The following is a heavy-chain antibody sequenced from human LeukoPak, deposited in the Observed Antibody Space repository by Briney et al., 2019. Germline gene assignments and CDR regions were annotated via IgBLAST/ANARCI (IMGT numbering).Heavy chain of an antibody. CDR2: IYYSGST. CDR3: ARGPTTVTRAFDY. J-gene: IGHJ4*02. CDR1: GGSIRSYY. D-gene: IGHD4-17*01. Sequence: SETLSLTCTVSGGSIRSYYWSWIRQPPGKGLEWIAYIYYSGSTNYNPSLKSRVTISVDTSKNQFSLKLSSVTAADTAVYYCARGPTTVTRAFDYWGQGTLVTVSS. V-gene: IGHV4-59*12.